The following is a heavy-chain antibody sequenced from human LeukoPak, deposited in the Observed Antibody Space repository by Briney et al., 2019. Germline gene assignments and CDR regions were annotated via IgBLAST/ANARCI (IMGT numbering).Heavy chain of an antibody. V-gene: IGHV3-23*01. CDR1: GFTFSTYA. J-gene: IGHJ4*02. CDR3: AKRIGRVGPTSSHYFES. CDR2: VAISGNT. D-gene: IGHD4-11*01. Sequence: GGSLRLSCAASGFTFSTYAMSWVRQAPGKGLEWVSTVAISGNTYYADSVKGRFTISRDNSKNTLSLQMNSLRAEDTAVYYCAKRIGRVGPTSSHYFESWGQGTLVPVSS.